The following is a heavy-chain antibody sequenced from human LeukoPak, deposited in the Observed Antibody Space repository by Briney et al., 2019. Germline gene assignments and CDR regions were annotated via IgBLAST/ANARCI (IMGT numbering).Heavy chain of an antibody. CDR3: ARNTLAIAAAAFFDF. D-gene: IGHD6-13*01. V-gene: IGHV3-48*03. CDR2: ISSNGSRI. CDR1: GFTFSSYE. Sequence: GGSLRLSCAASGFTFSSYEMNWVRQAPGKGLEWVSYISSNGSRIYYTASVKGRFTISRDNAKNSLYLQMNSLRVEDTALYYCARNTLAIAAAAFFDFWGQGTLVTVSS. J-gene: IGHJ4*02.